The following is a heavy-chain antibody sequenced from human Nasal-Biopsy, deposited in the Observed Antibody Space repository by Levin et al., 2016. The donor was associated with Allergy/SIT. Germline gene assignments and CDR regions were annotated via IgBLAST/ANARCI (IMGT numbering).Heavy chain of an antibody. V-gene: IGHV3-53*04. CDR1: EFTVSTNY. D-gene: IGHD3-16*01. CDR2: IYSDGTT. CDR3: ARADFWGSGYFHFAMDV. J-gene: IGHJ6*02. Sequence: GESLKISCVASEFTVSTNYMNWVRQAPGKGLEWVSIIYSDGTTYYADSVKGRFTLSRHNFKNTVYLQMNSLRPEDTGIYYCARADFWGSGYFHFAMDVWGQGTTVTVSS.